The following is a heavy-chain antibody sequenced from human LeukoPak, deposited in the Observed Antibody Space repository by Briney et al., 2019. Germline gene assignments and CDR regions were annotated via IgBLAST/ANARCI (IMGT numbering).Heavy chain of an antibody. CDR3: TPGTVVVT. Sequence: PGGSLRLSCAASGVTFSNAWMSCVRQAPGKGLEWVGRIKGKTDGGTTDYAAPVKGRFTISRDDSQDTLYLQMNSLKPEDTAVYYCTPGTVVVTWGPGALVTVSS. V-gene: IGHV3-15*01. J-gene: IGHJ4*02. D-gene: IGHD2-2*01. CDR1: GVTFSNAW. CDR2: IKGKTDGGTT.